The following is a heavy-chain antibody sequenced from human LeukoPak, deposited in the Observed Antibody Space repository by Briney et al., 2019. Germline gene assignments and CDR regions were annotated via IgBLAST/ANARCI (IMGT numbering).Heavy chain of an antibody. D-gene: IGHD1-26*01. J-gene: IGHJ3*02. CDR1: GFTFSAYA. CDR2: ISYDGSNK. V-gene: IGHV3-30*15. CDR3: ARGPGPIAGAKNPSDI. Sequence: GGSLRLSCAVSGFTFSAYAMHWVRQAPGKGLEWVAVISYDGSNKYYADSMKGRFTISGDKSKDTLFLQMSSLRPEDTAVYYCARGPGPIAGAKNPSDIWGQGTMVTVSS.